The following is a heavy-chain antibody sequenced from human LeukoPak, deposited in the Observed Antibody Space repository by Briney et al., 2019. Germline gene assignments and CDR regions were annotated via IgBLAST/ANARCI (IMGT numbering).Heavy chain of an antibody. CDR2: INHSGST. CDR3: ARGTGDPAYYFDY. J-gene: IGHJ4*02. Sequence: SETLSLTCAVYGGSFSGYYWSWIRQPPGKGLEWFGEINHSGSTNYNPSLKSRVTISVDTSKNQFSLKLSSVTAADTAVYYCARGTGDPAYYFDYWGQGTLVTVSS. D-gene: IGHD7-27*01. CDR1: GGSFSGYY. V-gene: IGHV4-34*01.